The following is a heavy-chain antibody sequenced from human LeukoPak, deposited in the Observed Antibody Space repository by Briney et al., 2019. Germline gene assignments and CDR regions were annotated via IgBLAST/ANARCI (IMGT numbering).Heavy chain of an antibody. J-gene: IGHJ6*03. CDR1: GITVSSDY. CDR2: IYSGGST. Sequence: GGSLRLSCAASGITVSSDYMNWVRQAPGKGLEWVSVIYSGGSTYYADSVKGRFTISRDSSKNTLYLQMNSLRAADAAVYYCARGYYYMDVWGKGTTVTVSS. CDR3: ARGYYYMDV. V-gene: IGHV3-53*01.